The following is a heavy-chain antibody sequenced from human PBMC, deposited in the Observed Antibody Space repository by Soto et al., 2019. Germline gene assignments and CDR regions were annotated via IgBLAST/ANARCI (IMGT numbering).Heavy chain of an antibody. D-gene: IGHD3-3*01. J-gene: IGHJ4*02. V-gene: IGHV1-3*01. Sequence: GASVKVSCKASGYTFTSYAMHWVRQAPGQRLEWMGWINAGNGNTKYSQKFQGRVTITRDTSASTAYMELSSLRSEDTAVYYCARVRAGFWSGYHQFDYWGQGTLVTVSS. CDR1: GYTFTSYA. CDR3: ARVRAGFWSGYHQFDY. CDR2: INAGNGNT.